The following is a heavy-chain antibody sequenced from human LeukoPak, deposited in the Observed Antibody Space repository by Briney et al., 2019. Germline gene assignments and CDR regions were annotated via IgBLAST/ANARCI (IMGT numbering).Heavy chain of an antibody. CDR1: GYTFTSYY. Sequence: ASVKVSCKASGYTFTSYYMHWVRQAPGQGLEWMGIINPSGGSTSYAQKFQGRVTMTRDTSTSTVYMELSSLRSEDTAVYHCARVGGEYYYDSSGYPDYWGQGTLVTVSS. V-gene: IGHV1-46*01. J-gene: IGHJ4*02. CDR2: INPSGGST. D-gene: IGHD3-22*01. CDR3: ARVGGEYYYDSSGYPDY.